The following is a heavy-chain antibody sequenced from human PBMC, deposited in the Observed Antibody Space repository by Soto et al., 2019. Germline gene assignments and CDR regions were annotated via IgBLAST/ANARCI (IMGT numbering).Heavy chain of an antibody. D-gene: IGHD3-3*01. CDR3: ARGGYDFWSGYAPYYGMDV. Sequence: SETLSLTCTVSGGSISSGDYYWSWIRQPPGKGLEWIGYIYYSGSTYYNPSLKSRVTISVDTSKNQFSLKLSSVTATDTAVYYCARGGYDFWSGYAPYYGMDVWGQGTTVTVSS. CDR2: IYYSGST. V-gene: IGHV4-30-4*01. CDR1: GGSISSGDYY. J-gene: IGHJ6*02.